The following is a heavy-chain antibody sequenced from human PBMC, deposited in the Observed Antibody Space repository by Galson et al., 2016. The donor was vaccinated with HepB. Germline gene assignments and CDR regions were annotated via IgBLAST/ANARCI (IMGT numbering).Heavy chain of an antibody. V-gene: IGHV3-23*01. CDR2: ISGGGGNT. CDR3: AKFYGSGIYYYFYMDV. D-gene: IGHD6-25*01. J-gene: IGHJ6*03. Sequence: LRLSCAGSGFTFSNYVTTWVRQAPGKGLEWVSSISGGGGNTDYADSVKGRFTISRDNSNNTLYLQMNSLRADDTALYFCAKFYGSGIYYYFYMDVWGEGTTVTVSS. CDR1: GFTFSNYV.